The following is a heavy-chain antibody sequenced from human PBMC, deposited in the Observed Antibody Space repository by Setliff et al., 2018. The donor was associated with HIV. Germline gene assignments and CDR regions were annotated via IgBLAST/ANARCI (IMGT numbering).Heavy chain of an antibody. Sequence: GASVKVSCKASGYTFTSYDINWVRQTTGQGLEWMGWMNPNSGNTGYAQKFQGRVTMTRDTSTSTVYMELSSLRPEDTAVYYCARVEIQLWLLGPFDPWGQGTLVTVSS. CDR2: MNPNSGNT. V-gene: IGHV1-8*02. CDR1: GYTFTSYD. J-gene: IGHJ5*02. CDR3: ARVEIQLWLLGPFDP. D-gene: IGHD3-10*01.